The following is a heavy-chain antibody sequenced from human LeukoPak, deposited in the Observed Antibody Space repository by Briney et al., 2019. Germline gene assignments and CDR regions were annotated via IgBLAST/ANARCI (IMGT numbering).Heavy chain of an antibody. D-gene: IGHD2-21*01. CDR1: GFTFKDYS. CDR2: ISSSHI. CDR3: ARDHDWGFDY. Sequence: GGSLRLPCAASGFTFKDYSKIWVRQAPGKGLEFVSYISSSHIYYADSVKGRFTISRDNAKNSLYLEMNSLRAEDTAVYYCARDHDWGFDYWGQGILVTVSS. V-gene: IGHV3-48*01. J-gene: IGHJ4*02.